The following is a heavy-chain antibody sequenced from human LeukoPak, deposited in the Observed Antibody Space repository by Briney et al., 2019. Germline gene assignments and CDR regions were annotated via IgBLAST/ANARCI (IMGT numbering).Heavy chain of an antibody. Sequence: GGSLRLSCAASGFTFSSYAMHWGRQAPGKGLEWVAVISYDGSNKYYADSVKRRFTISRDNSKNTLYLQMNSLRAEDTAVYYCARGPERTGVGTRYYYDMDVWGERSTVTVSS. CDR3: ARGPERTGVGTRYYYDMDV. CDR1: GFTFSSYA. D-gene: IGHD2-8*01. CDR2: ISYDGSNK. J-gene: IGHJ6*01. V-gene: IGHV3-30-3*01.